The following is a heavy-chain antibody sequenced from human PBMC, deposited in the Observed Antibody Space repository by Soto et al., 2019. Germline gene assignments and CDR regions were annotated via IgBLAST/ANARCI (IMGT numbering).Heavy chain of an antibody. J-gene: IGHJ6*03. D-gene: IGHD3-10*01. CDR2: IYWDDDK. Sequence: QITLKESGPTLVKPTQTLTLTCTFSGFSLTTRGVGVGWIRQPPGKALEWLALIYWDDDKRYSPSLNSRLTITKDTSKKQVVLTLTNMDPVDTATYYCAHVPGSGQLLYSYYYYMDVWGKGATVAVS. V-gene: IGHV2-5*02. CDR1: GFSLTTRGVG. CDR3: AHVPGSGQLLYSYYYYMDV.